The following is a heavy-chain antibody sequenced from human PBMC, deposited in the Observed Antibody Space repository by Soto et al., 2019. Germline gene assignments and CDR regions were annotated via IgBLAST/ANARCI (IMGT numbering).Heavy chain of an antibody. J-gene: IGHJ6*02. CDR1: GFTFSSYA. Sequence: GGSLRLSCAASGFTFSSYAMHWVRQAPGKGLEWVAVISYDGSNKYYADSVKGRFTISRDNSKNTLYLQMNSLRAEDTAVYYCARDLKRITMVRGVTHIYYYYGMDVWGQGTTVTVSS. V-gene: IGHV3-30-3*01. CDR2: ISYDGSNK. D-gene: IGHD3-10*01. CDR3: ARDLKRITMVRGVTHIYYYYGMDV.